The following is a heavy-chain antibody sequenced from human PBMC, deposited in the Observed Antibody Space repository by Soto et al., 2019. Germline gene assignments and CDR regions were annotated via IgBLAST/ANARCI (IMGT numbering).Heavy chain of an antibody. CDR1: GYSFTSYW. J-gene: IGHJ4*02. Sequence: PGESLKISCKGSGYSFTSYWIGWVRQMPGKGLGWMGIIYPGDSDTRCSPSFQGQVTISADKSISTAYLQWSSLKASDTAMYYCARGPVGARGYDEGDYWGQGTLVTVSS. CDR2: IYPGDSDT. D-gene: IGHD5-12*01. V-gene: IGHV5-51*01. CDR3: ARGPVGARGYDEGDY.